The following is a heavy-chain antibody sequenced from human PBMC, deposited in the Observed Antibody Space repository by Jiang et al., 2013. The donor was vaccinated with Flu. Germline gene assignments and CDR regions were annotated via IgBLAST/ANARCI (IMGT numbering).Heavy chain of an antibody. V-gene: IGHV1-18*01. J-gene: IGHJ5*02. CDR2: ISAYNGNT. D-gene: IGHD3-9*01. CDR3: ARLRYFDWLLYH. Sequence: APGQGLEWMGWISAYNGNTNYAQKLQGRVTMTTDTSTSTAYMELRSLRSDDTAVYYCARLRYFDWLLYHWGQGTLVTVSS.